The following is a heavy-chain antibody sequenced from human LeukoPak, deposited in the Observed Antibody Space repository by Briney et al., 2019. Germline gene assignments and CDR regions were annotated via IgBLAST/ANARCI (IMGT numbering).Heavy chain of an antibody. Sequence: GGSLRLSCAASGFTFSSYAMSWVRQAPGKGLEWVSSISSSSSYIYYADSVKGRFTISRDNAKNSLYLQMNSLRAEDTAVYYCARENTAGIENWGQGTLVTVSS. D-gene: IGHD6-19*01. J-gene: IGHJ4*02. CDR2: ISSSSSYI. CDR1: GFTFSSYA. V-gene: IGHV3-21*01. CDR3: ARENTAGIEN.